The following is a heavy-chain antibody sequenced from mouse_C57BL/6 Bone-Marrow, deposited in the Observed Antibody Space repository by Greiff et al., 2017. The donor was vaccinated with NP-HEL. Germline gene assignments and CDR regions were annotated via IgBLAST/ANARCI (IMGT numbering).Heavy chain of an antibody. CDR3: ARTYWYFDV. V-gene: IGHV1-69*01. J-gene: IGHJ1*03. CDR2: IDPSDSYT. Sequence: QQSCKASGYTFTSYWMHWVKQRPGQGLEWIGEIDPSDSYTNYNQKFKGKSTLTVDKSSSTAYMQLSSLTSEDSAVYYCARTYWYFDVWGTGTTVTVSS. CDR1: GYTFTSYW.